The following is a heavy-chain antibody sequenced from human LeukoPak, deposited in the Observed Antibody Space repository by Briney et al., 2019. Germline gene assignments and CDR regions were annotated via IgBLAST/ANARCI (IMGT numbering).Heavy chain of an antibody. V-gene: IGHV4-59*01. CDR2: VYYSGST. CDR1: GGSISGYY. CDR3: ARDRRFDP. J-gene: IGHJ5*02. Sequence: RPSETLSLTCTVSGGSISGYYWSWIRQPPGKGLEWIGYVYYSGSTNYNPSLKSRVTILVDTSRKQFSLKLNSVTTADTAVYYCARDRRFDPWGQGTLVTVSS.